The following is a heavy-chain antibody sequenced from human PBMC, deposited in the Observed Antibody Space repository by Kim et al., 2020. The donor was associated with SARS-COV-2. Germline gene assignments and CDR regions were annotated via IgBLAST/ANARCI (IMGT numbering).Heavy chain of an antibody. V-gene: IGHV4-34*01. CDR3: ARDRSARPWSRPYIWFDP. D-gene: IGHD6-6*01. Sequence: KSRVTIPVDTSKNQFSLKLSSVTAADTAVYYCARDRSARPWSRPYIWFDPWGQGTLVTVSS. J-gene: IGHJ5*02.